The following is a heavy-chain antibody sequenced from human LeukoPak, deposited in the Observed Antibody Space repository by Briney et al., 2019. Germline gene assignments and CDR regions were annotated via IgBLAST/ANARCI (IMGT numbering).Heavy chain of an antibody. CDR2: ISGSGGST. CDR3: ASLRDSSGYYYVDNWFDP. V-gene: IGHV3-23*01. Sequence: GGSLRLSCAASGITFSNYAMSWVRQAPGKGLEWVSGISGSGGSTYYVDSVKGRFTISRDYSKNTLYLQMNSLRAEDTAVYYCASLRDSSGYYYVDNWFDPWGQGTLVTVSS. J-gene: IGHJ5*02. CDR1: GITFSNYA. D-gene: IGHD3-22*01.